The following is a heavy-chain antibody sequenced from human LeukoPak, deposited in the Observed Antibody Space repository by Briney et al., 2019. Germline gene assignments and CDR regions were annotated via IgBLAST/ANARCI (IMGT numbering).Heavy chain of an antibody. CDR3: ARVISGYCSGDDCWGTFDI. CDR1: GFTFSSYW. CDR2: IKQDGSEK. V-gene: IGHV3-7*03. D-gene: IGHD2-15*01. J-gene: IGHJ3*02. Sequence: GGSLRLSCAASGFTFSSYWMTWVRQASGKGLEWVANIKQDGSEKYYVDSVKGRFTISRDNPKNSLYLQMNSLRAADTAVYYCARVISGYCSGDDCWGTFDIWGQGTMVTVSS.